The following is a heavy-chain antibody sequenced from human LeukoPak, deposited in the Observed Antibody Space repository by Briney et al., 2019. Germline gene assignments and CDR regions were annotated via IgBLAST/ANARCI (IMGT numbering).Heavy chain of an antibody. Sequence: SVKVSCKASGGTFSSYGISWVRQAPGQGPEWMGGIIPIFGTANYAQKFQGRVTITADESTSTAYMELSSLRSEDTAVYYCASHCSSTSCYADYYYMDVWGKGTTVTVSS. CDR3: ASHCSSTSCYADYYYMDV. CDR1: GGTFSSYG. V-gene: IGHV1-69*01. D-gene: IGHD2-2*01. J-gene: IGHJ6*03. CDR2: IIPIFGTA.